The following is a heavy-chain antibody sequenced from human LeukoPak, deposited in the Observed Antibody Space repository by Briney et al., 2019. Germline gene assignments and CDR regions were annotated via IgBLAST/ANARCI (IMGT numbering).Heavy chain of an antibody. V-gene: IGHV1-2*02. J-gene: IGHJ4*02. Sequence: ASVKVSCKASGYTFTGYYMHWVRQAPGQGLEWMGWINPNSGGTNYAQKFQGRVTMTRNTSISTAYMELSSLRSEDTAVYYCARTGTSSGYWGQGTLVTVSS. CDR1: GYTFTGYY. CDR2: INPNSGGT. D-gene: IGHD2-2*01. CDR3: ARTGTSSGY.